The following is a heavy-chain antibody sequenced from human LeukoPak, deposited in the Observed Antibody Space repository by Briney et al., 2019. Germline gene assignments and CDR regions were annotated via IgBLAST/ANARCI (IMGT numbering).Heavy chain of an antibody. CDR3: ARGGSYGGKMIY. Sequence: GGSLRLSCSASRFTLSSYWMSWVRQAPGKGLEWVANIKEDGSEKYYVDSVRGRFTISRDNAKNSLYLQMNSLRAEDTAVYYCARGGSYGGKMIYWGQGTLVTVSS. CDR1: RFTLSSYW. CDR2: IKEDGSEK. D-gene: IGHD4-23*01. J-gene: IGHJ4*02. V-gene: IGHV3-7*01.